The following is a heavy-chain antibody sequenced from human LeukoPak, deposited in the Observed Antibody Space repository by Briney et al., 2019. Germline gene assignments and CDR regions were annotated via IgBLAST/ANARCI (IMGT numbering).Heavy chain of an antibody. Sequence: SETLSLTCGVYGVSFTGNYWSWIRQPPGKGPEXXXXINHNGGTKYNPSLKSRVTISVDTSENQFSLKLSSVTAADTAVYYCARIRCGHTDGICYNYWGQGTLVTVSS. CDR2: INHNGGT. CDR3: ARIRCGHTDGICYNY. V-gene: IGHV4-34*01. CDR1: GVSFTGNY. J-gene: IGHJ4*02. D-gene: IGHD2-8*01.